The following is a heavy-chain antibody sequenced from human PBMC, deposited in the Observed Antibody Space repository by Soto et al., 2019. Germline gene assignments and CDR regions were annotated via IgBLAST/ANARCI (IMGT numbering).Heavy chain of an antibody. CDR2: IIPIFGTA. Sequence: SVKVSCKASGGTFSSYAISWVRQAPGQGLEWMGGIIPIFGTANYAQKFQGRATITADESTSTAYMELSSLRSEDTAVYYCARAYSARHYYYYYYGMDVWGQGTTVTVSS. CDR3: ARAYSARHYYYYYYGMDV. V-gene: IGHV1-69*13. CDR1: GGTFSSYA. J-gene: IGHJ6*02. D-gene: IGHD6-6*01.